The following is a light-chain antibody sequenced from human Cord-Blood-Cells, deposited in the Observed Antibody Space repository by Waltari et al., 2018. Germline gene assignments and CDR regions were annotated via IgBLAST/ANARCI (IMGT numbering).Light chain of an antibody. CDR2: EGS. CDR1: SSDVGSYNL. V-gene: IGLV2-23*01. Sequence: QSALTQPASASASPGQSITISCTGTSSDVGSYNLVSWYQQHPGKAPKLMIYEGSKRPSGVSNRFSGSKSGNTASLTISGLQAEDEADYYCCSYAGSSTLVFGGGTKLTVL. CDR3: CSYAGSSTLV. J-gene: IGLJ3*02.